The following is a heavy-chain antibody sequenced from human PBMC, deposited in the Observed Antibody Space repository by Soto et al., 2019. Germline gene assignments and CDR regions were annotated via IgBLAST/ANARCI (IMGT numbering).Heavy chain of an antibody. CDR2: MNPNSGNT. D-gene: IGHD3-3*01. CDR3: ARGRAPYYDFWSGYYYYYYYMDV. V-gene: IGHV1-8*01. Sequence: ASVKVSCKASGYTFTSYDINWVRQATGQGLEWMGWMNPNSGNTGYAQKFQGRVTMTRNTSISTAYMELSSLRSEDTAVYYCARGRAPYYDFWSGYYYYYYYMDVWGKGTTVTVSS. J-gene: IGHJ6*03. CDR1: GYTFTSYD.